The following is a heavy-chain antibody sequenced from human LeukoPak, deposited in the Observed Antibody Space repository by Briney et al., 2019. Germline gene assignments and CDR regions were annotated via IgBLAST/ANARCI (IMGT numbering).Heavy chain of an antibody. CDR3: ARGVTGIDY. D-gene: IGHD1-20*01. CDR1: GHSITSGYY. J-gene: IGHJ4*02. Sequence: SETLSLTCAVSGHSITSGYYWGWIRQPPGKGLEWFGTMYHKGSTYYNPSLMSRVTMSVDTSKNQFSLKLSSVTAADTAVYYCARGVTGIDYRGQGTLVTVSS. V-gene: IGHV4-38-2*01. CDR2: MYHKGST.